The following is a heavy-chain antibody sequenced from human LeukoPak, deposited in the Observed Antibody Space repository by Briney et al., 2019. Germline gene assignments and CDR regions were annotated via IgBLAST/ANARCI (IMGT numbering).Heavy chain of an antibody. V-gene: IGHV3-30*03. Sequence: GGSLRLSCAASGFTFSSYGMHWVRQAPGKGLEWVAVISYDGSNKYYADSVKGRFTISRDNSKNTLYLQMNSLRAEDTAVYYCARDVAGYCSSTSCYPPFNWFDPWGQGTLVTVSS. CDR2: ISYDGSNK. CDR1: GFTFSSYG. J-gene: IGHJ5*02. CDR3: ARDVAGYCSSTSCYPPFNWFDP. D-gene: IGHD2-2*01.